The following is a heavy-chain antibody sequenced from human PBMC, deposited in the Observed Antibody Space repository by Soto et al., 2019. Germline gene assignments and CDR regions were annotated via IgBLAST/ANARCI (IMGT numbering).Heavy chain of an antibody. Sequence: QVQVVESGGGVVQPGRSLRLSCAVSGFTLSSYAMHWVRQAPGKGLEWVAVISYDGSNRYYADYVKGRFTISRDNHKNTVYMQMNSLRAEDTAVYYCARSTERWLPPFAYWGQGTLVTVFS. CDR3: ARSTERWLPPFAY. CDR1: GFTLSSYA. J-gene: IGHJ4*02. CDR2: ISYDGSNR. V-gene: IGHV3-30*04. D-gene: IGHD5-12*01.